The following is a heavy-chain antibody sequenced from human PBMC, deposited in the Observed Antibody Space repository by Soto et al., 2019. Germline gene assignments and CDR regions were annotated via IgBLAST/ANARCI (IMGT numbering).Heavy chain of an antibody. CDR2: ISSSSSYI. D-gene: IGHD3-16*01. CDR1: GFTFSSYS. V-gene: IGHV3-21*01. Sequence: PGGSLRLSCAASGFTFSSYSMNWVRQAPGKGLEWVSSISSSSSYIYYADSVKGRFTISRDNAKNSLYLQMNSLRAEDTAVYYYAREDGLWGDAFDIWGQGTMVTVSS. CDR3: AREDGLWGDAFDI. J-gene: IGHJ3*02.